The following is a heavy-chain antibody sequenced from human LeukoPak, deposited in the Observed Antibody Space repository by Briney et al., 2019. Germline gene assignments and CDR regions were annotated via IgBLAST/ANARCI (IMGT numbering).Heavy chain of an antibody. Sequence: ASVEVSCKASGYPFTTYGISWVRQAPGQRLEWMGWISGYNANTNNAQNLQGRVTMTTDTSTTTAYMELRSLTSDDTAVYYCARGRVTSAQGDFDYWGQGTLVTVSS. CDR1: GYPFTTYG. D-gene: IGHD5-18*01. CDR3: ARGRVTSAQGDFDY. J-gene: IGHJ4*02. CDR2: ISGYNANT. V-gene: IGHV1-18*04.